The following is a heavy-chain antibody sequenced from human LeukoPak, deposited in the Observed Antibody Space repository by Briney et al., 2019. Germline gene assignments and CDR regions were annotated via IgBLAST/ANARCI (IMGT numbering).Heavy chain of an antibody. CDR2: INHSGST. CDR3: ARGPSVEMATMGWFDP. J-gene: IGHJ5*02. Sequence: SETLSLTCTVSGGSISSYYWSWIRQPPGKGLEWIGEINHSGSTNYNPSLKSRVTISVDTSKNQFSLKLSSVTAADTAVYYCARGPSVEMATMGWFDPWGQGTLVTVSS. D-gene: IGHD5-12*01. V-gene: IGHV4-34*01. CDR1: GGSISSYY.